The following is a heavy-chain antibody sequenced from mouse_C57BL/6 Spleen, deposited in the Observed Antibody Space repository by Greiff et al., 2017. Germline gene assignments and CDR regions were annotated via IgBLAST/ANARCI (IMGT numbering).Heavy chain of an antibody. V-gene: IGHV5-17*01. Sequence: EVMLVESGGGLVKPGGSLKLSCAASGFTFSDYGMHWVRQAPEKGLEWVAYISSGSSTIYYADTVKGRFTISRDNAKNTLFLQMTRLMSEDTAMYYCARRDGYYQHWYVDVWGTGTTVTVAS. CDR3: ARRDGYYQHWYVDV. CDR1: GFTFSDYG. J-gene: IGHJ1*03. D-gene: IGHD2-3*01. CDR2: ISSGSSTI.